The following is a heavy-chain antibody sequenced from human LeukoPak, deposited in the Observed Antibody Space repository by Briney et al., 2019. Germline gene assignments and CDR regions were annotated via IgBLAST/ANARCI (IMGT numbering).Heavy chain of an antibody. V-gene: IGHV3-7*01. J-gene: IGHJ6*02. CDR2: IKQDGSEK. CDR3: ARAGRTHFYSGMDV. Sequence: PGGSLRLSCAASGFSFGSYWMSWVRQAPGKGLEWVANIKQDGSEKYYVDSVKGRFTISRDSAKNSLYLQMNSLRAEDTAVYYCARAGRTHFYSGMDVWGQGTTVTVSS. CDR1: GFSFGSYW.